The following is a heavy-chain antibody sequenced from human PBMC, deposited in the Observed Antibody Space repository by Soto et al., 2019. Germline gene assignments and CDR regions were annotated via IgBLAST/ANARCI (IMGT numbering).Heavy chain of an antibody. CDR2: IRSKPYGGTA. CDR3: SRDVSTKAGDY. CDR1: GFTFGDYA. V-gene: IGHV3-49*05. J-gene: IGHJ4*02. Sequence: EVQLVESGGGLVKPGWSLRLSCTASGFTFGDYAMSWFRQAPGKGLEWVGFIRSKPYGGTAEYAASVQGRFTISRDDSKSIAYLQMNYLITEDTAVYYCSRDVSTKAGDYWGQGTLVTVSS.